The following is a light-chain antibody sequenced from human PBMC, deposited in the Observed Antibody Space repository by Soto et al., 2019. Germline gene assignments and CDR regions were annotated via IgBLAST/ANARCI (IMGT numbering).Light chain of an antibody. V-gene: IGKV3D-20*02. J-gene: IGKJ5*01. CDR2: DTS. Sequence: EIVLTQSPGTLSLSPGERATLSCRASRSVTNNYLAWYQQKRGQAPRLLIYDTSSRATGIPDRFSGTGSATDFTLTISRLEPEDFATYYCQQANSFPVTFGQGTRLEIK. CDR1: RSVTNNY. CDR3: QQANSFPVT.